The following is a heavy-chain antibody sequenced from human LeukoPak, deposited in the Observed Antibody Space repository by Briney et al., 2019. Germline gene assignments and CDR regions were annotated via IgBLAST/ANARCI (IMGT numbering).Heavy chain of an antibody. CDR1: GFTFSSYE. V-gene: IGHV3-48*03. CDR3: ATVQYQLPPARWPSIY. Sequence: GGSLRLSCAASGFTFSSYEMNWVRQAPGKGLEWVSYISSSGSTIYYADSVKGRFTISRDNAKTSLYLQMNSLRAEDTAVYYCATVQYQLPPARWPSIYWGQGTLVTVSS. J-gene: IGHJ4*02. CDR2: ISSSGSTI. D-gene: IGHD2-2*01.